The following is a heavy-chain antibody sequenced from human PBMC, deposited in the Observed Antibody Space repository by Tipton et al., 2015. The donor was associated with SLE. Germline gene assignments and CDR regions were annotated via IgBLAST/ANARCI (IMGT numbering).Heavy chain of an antibody. V-gene: IGHV3-21*01. J-gene: IGHJ6*03. CDR1: GFTFSSYS. CDR3: ARAIAAAGHYYYYYMDV. Sequence: SLRLSCAASGFTFSSYSMKWVRQAPGKGLEWVSSISSSSSYIYYADSVKGRFTISRDNAKNSLYLQMNSLRAEDTAVYYCARAIAAAGHYYYYYMDVWGKGTTVTVSS. CDR2: ISSSSSYI. D-gene: IGHD6-13*01.